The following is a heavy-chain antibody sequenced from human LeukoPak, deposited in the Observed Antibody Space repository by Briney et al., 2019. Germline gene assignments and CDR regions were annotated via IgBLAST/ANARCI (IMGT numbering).Heavy chain of an antibody. CDR2: IRSTGDST. CDR1: GFTFSSYA. Sequence: PGGSLRLSCAASGFTFSSYAITWVRQAPGKGLEWVSSIRSTGDSTFYADSVKGRFTISRDNSKNTLYLQMNSLRADDTAVYYCAKGVLAAYRYNYYYMDVWGKGTTVTISS. J-gene: IGHJ6*03. CDR3: AKGVLAAYRYNYYYMDV. D-gene: IGHD6-25*01. V-gene: IGHV3-23*01.